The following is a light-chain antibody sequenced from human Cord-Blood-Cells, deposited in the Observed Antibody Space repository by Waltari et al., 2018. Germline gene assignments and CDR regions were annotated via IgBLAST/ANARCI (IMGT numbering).Light chain of an antibody. J-gene: IGLJ2*01. CDR2: RDS. V-gene: IGLV3-9*01. CDR1: NIGSKN. Sequence: SYELTQPLSVSVALGQTARIPCGGNNIGSKNVHWYQQQPGQAPVLVIYRDSNRPPGIPERFSGSNSGNTATLTISRAQAGDEADYYCQVWDSSTAVFGGGTKLTVL. CDR3: QVWDSSTAV.